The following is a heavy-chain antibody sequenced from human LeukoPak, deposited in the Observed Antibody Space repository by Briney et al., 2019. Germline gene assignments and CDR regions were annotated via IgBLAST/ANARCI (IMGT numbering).Heavy chain of an antibody. CDR2: ISSSSSRI. V-gene: IGHV3-21*01. CDR1: GFTLSSYS. Sequence: GGSLRLSCAVSGFTLSSYSMNWVRQAPGKGLEWVSSISSSSSRIYYADSVKGRFTISRDNAKNSLYLQMNSLRAEDTAVYYCANTILTGALWGQGTLVTVSS. J-gene: IGHJ4*02. CDR3: ANTILTGAL. D-gene: IGHD2-2*02.